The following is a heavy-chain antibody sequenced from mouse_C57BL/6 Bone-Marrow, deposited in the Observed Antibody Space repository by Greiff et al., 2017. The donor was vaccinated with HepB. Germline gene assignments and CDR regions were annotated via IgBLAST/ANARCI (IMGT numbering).Heavy chain of an antibody. V-gene: IGHV1-81*01. CDR3: ARAVEYYGSSY. D-gene: IGHD1-1*01. Sequence: QVQLQQSGAELARPGASVKLSCKASGYTFTSYGISWVKQRTGQGLEWIGEIYPRSGNTYYNEKFKGKATVTADKSSSTAYMELRSLTSEDSAVYFCARAVEYYGSSYWGQGTTLTVSS. CDR2: IYPRSGNT. J-gene: IGHJ2*01. CDR1: GYTFTSYG.